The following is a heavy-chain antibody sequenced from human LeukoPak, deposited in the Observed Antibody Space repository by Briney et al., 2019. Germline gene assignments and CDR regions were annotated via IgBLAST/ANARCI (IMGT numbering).Heavy chain of an antibody. CDR2: IYPGAPEI. Sequence: GESLKISCKASGYTFITHWIAWVRQMPGKGLECMGIIYPGAPEIRYSPSFQGQVTISADNSISTAYLQWSSLKASDTAMYYCARRTTSVRGVINDSWGQGTLVTVSS. D-gene: IGHD3-10*01. V-gene: IGHV5-51*01. CDR3: ARRTTSVRGVINDS. J-gene: IGHJ4*02. CDR1: GYTFITHW.